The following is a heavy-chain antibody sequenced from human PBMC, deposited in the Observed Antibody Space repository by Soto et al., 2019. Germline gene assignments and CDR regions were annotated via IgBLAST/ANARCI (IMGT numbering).Heavy chain of an antibody. D-gene: IGHD3-10*01. Sequence: SETLSLTCTVFGGSISSYYWSWIRQPPGKGLEWIGYIYYSGSTNYNPSLKSRVTISVDTSKNQFSLKLSSVTAADTAVYYCARVGYGSGSYAYYYYGMDVWGQGTTVTVSS. CDR1: GGSISSYY. CDR2: IYYSGST. V-gene: IGHV4-59*01. J-gene: IGHJ6*02. CDR3: ARVGYGSGSYAYYYYGMDV.